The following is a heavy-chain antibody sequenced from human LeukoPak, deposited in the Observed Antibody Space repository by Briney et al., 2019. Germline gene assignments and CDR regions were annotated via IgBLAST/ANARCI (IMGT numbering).Heavy chain of an antibody. D-gene: IGHD3-22*01. CDR2: IYSGGST. Sequence: GGSLRLSCAASGFTVSSNYMSWVRQAPGKGLEWVSVIYSGGSTYYADSVKGRFTISRDNSKNTLYLQMNSLRAEDTAVYYCAKDTPGGDYYDSSPLDYWGQGTLVTVSS. CDR3: AKDTPGGDYYDSSPLDY. J-gene: IGHJ4*02. CDR1: GFTVSSNY. V-gene: IGHV3-53*01.